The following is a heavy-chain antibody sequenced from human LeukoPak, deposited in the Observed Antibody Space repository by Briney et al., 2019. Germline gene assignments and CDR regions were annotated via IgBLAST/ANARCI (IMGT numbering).Heavy chain of an antibody. J-gene: IGHJ5*02. D-gene: IGHD3-3*01. Sequence: SETLSLTCTVSGGSISSGDYYWSWIRQPPGKGLEWIGYIYYSGSTYYNPSLKSRVTISVDTSKNQFSLKLSSVTAADTAVYYCARDQNFWSGYYTSWFDPWGQGTLVTVSS. CDR1: GGSISSGDYY. V-gene: IGHV4-30-4*01. CDR2: IYYSGST. CDR3: ARDQNFWSGYYTSWFDP.